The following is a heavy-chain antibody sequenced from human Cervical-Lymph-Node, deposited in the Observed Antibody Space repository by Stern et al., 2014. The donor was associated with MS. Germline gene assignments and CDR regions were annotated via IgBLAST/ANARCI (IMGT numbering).Heavy chain of an antibody. V-gene: IGHV1-24*01. CDR1: GYTLTELA. CDR2: FNPENCKT. Sequence: VQLVQSGAEVKKPGASVKVSCKVFGYTLTELAMQWVRQAPGKGLEWMERFNPENCKTVYAQKFQGRINMTEDTSTDTAYMELSRLASEDTAVYYCVTFTGDPWGQGTLVTVSS. CDR3: VTFTGDP. J-gene: IGHJ5*02. D-gene: IGHD1-14*01.